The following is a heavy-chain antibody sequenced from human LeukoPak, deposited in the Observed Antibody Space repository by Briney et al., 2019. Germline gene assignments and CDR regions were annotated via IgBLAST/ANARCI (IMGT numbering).Heavy chain of an antibody. CDR2: INPNSGGT. D-gene: IGHD2-2*01. CDR3: ARSVCTSCNYFDY. CDR1: GYSFNTYA. J-gene: IGHJ4*02. V-gene: IGHV1-2*02. Sequence: ASVKVSCKASGYSFNTYAMNWVRQAPGQGLEWMGWINPNSGGTNYAQKFQGRVTMTRDTSISTAYMELSRLRSDDTAVYYCARSVCTSCNYFDYWGQGTLVTVSS.